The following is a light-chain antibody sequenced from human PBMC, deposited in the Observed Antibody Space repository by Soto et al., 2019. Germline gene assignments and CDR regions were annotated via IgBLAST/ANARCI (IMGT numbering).Light chain of an antibody. V-gene: IGLV2-14*01. CDR1: SSDVGGYNY. J-gene: IGLJ2*01. CDR3: SSYTSTGTV. Sequence: QSVLTQPASVSGSPGQSITISCTGTSSDVGGYNYVSWYQQHPGKAPKVMIYDVSNRPSGVSTRFSGPKSGNTASLTISGLQAEDEADYYCSSYTSTGTVFGGGTKLTVL. CDR2: DVS.